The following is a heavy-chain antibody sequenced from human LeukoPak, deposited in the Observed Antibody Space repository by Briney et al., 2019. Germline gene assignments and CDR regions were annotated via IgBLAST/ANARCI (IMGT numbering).Heavy chain of an antibody. CDR2: VYYTGST. J-gene: IGHJ4*02. CDR1: GGSINNYY. V-gene: IGHV4-59*01. Sequence: SETLSLTCTVSGGSINNYYWTWIRQPPGKGMECIGYVYYTGSTYYNPSLKSRVTISVDTSKNQFSLKLNSVTAADTAVYYCARNWNDGSVDYWGPGTVVTVSS. CDR3: ARNWNDGSVDY. D-gene: IGHD1-1*01.